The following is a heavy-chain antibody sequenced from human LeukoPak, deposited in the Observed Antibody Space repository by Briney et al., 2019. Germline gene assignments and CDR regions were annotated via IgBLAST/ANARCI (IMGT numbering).Heavy chain of an antibody. J-gene: IGHJ6*02. CDR3: ARDGGYGDLTMDV. D-gene: IGHD4-17*01. CDR2: IRYDGSDR. Sequence: GGSLRLSCAASGFTFSRYGMHWVRQAPGKGLEWATFIRYDGSDRYYADSVKGRFTISRDNSKNTLYLQMNSLRTEDTAVYYCARDGGYGDLTMDVWGQGTTVTVSS. CDR1: GFTFSRYG. V-gene: IGHV3-30*02.